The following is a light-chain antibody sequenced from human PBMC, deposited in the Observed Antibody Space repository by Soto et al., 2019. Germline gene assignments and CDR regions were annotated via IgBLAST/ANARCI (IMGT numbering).Light chain of an antibody. V-gene: IGKV1-5*01. Sequence: DIQMTHSPSTLSASVGVRVTITCRASQSISSWLAWYQQKPGKAPKLLIYDASSLESGVPSRFSGSGSGTEFTLTISSLQPDDFATYYCQQYNSYPETFGQGTKVDIK. CDR2: DAS. CDR3: QQYNSYPET. J-gene: IGKJ1*01. CDR1: QSISSW.